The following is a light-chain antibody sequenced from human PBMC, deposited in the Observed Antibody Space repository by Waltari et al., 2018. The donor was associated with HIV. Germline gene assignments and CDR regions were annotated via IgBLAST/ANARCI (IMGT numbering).Light chain of an antibody. Sequence: SYELTHPSSMSVSPGQTARITCSGDVLAKNYARWFQQKPGQAPVLLIYKDNERPSGIPERFSGSSSGTTVTLTISGAQVDDEADYYCYSAADNMGVFGGGTKLTVL. CDR2: KDN. CDR3: YSAADNMGV. V-gene: IGLV3-27*01. CDR1: VLAKNY. J-gene: IGLJ3*02.